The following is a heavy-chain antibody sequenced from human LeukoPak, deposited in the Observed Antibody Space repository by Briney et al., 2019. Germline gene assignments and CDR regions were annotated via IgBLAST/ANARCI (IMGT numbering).Heavy chain of an antibody. V-gene: IGHV3-48*02. CDR3: VRSPYGIDV. CDR2: ITTSSSVI. J-gene: IGHJ6*02. CDR1: GFTFSNYF. Sequence: PGGSLRLSCAASGFTFSNYFMSWVRQAPGKGLEWVSYITTSSSVIHYTDSVKGRFTVSRDDAKNSLYLQMTSLRDEDTAVYYCVRSPYGIDVWGQGTTVTVSS.